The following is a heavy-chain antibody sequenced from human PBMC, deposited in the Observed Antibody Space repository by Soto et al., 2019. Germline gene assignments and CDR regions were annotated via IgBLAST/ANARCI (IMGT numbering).Heavy chain of an antibody. D-gene: IGHD2-2*01. Sequence: GGSLRLSCAASGFNFNRYAMAWVRQAPGKGLEWVSDVTGSGSDTNNADSVKGRFTISRDNSKNTLYLQMNSLRAEDTAVYYCAKLGSSSWSPHYYFDFWGQGTLVTVSS. J-gene: IGHJ4*02. CDR3: AKLGSSSWSPHYYFDF. CDR1: GFNFNRYA. CDR2: VTGSGSDT. V-gene: IGHV3-23*01.